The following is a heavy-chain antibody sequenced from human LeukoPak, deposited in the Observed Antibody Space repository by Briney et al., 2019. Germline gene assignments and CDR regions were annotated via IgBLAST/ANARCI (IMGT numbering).Heavy chain of an antibody. CDR2: IFYSGTT. J-gene: IGHJ4*02. V-gene: IGHV4-59*12. CDR1: GGSIRSYY. D-gene: IGHD3-3*01. CDR3: AREGGFYRPLDY. Sequence: SETLSLTCTVSGGSIRSYYWSWIRQPPGKGLEWVGYIFYSGTTDSNPSLKSRLTMSVDLSENHISLKLTSVTAADTAVYYCAREGGFYRPLDYSGQGTLVTVSS.